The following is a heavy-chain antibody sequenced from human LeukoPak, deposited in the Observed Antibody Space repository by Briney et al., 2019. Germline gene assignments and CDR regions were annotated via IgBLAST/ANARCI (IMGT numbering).Heavy chain of an antibody. V-gene: IGHV3-74*01. D-gene: IGHD1-14*01. Sequence: GGSLRLSCAASRFTLSSYWMHWVRQAPGKGLVWVSRINTDGSSTNYADSVKGRFTISRDNAMNTLYLQMNNLRAEDTAVSYCASRTGVYWGQGTLVSVSS. CDR3: ASRTGVY. CDR2: INTDGSST. CDR1: RFTLSSYW. J-gene: IGHJ4*02.